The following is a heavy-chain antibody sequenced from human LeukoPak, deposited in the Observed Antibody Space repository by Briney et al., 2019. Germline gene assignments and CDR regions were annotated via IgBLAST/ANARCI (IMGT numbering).Heavy chain of an antibody. CDR2: IIPILGIA. CDR3: ASWKGGHSSSFYWFDP. CDR1: GGTFSSYA. V-gene: IGHV1-69*04. D-gene: IGHD6-13*01. J-gene: IGHJ5*02. Sequence: SVKVSCKASGGTFSSYAISWVRQAPGQGLEWMGRIIPILGIANYAQKFQGRVTITADKSTSTAYMELSSLRSEDTAVYYCASWKGGHSSSFYWFDPWGQGTLVTVSS.